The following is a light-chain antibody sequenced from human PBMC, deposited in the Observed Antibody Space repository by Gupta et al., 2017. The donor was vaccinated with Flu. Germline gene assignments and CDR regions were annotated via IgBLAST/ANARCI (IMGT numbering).Light chain of an antibody. CDR1: SSDAGGYNY. CDR3: SSYTSSSTSVV. CDR2: EVS. J-gene: IGLJ2*01. Sequence: QSALTQPASVSGSPGQSITIPCTGTSSDAGGYNYVSWYQQHPGKAPKLMIYEVSNRPSGVSNRFSGSKSGSTASLTISGLQAEDEADYYCSSYTSSSTSVVFGGGTKLTVL. V-gene: IGLV2-14*01.